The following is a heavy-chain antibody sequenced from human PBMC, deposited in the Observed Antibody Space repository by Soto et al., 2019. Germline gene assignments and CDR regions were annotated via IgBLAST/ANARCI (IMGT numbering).Heavy chain of an antibody. CDR1: GYTFTSYY. CDR3: ARGDDYGDYASAEYFQH. J-gene: IGHJ1*01. V-gene: IGHV1-46*03. CDR2: INPSGGST. Sequence: QVRLVQSGAEVKKPGASVKVSCKASGYTFTSYYMHWVRQAPGQGLEWMGIINPSGGSTSYAQKFQGRVTMTRDTSTSTVYMELSSLRSEDTAVYYCARGDDYGDYASAEYFQHWGQGTLVTVSS. D-gene: IGHD4-17*01.